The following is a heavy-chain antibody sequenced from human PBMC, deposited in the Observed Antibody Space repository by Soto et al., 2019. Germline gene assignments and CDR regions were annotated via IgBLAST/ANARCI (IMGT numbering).Heavy chain of an antibody. J-gene: IGHJ4*02. CDR3: AREYSSFEY. CDR2: NHFSGAT. Sequence: QVQLQESGPGLVKPSETLSLTCTVSGGSIGNYYWSWIRQPPGKGLEWIGYNHFSGATSYNPSLKSRVIISVDTSKNQLSLSLTSVTAADTAVYYCAREYSSFEYWVPGRQVTVSS. V-gene: IGHV4-59*01. CDR1: GGSIGNYY. D-gene: IGHD4-4*01.